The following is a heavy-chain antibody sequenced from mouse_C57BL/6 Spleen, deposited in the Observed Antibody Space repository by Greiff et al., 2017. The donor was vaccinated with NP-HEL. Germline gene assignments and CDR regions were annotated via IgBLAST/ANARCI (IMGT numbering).Heavy chain of an antibody. CDR3: ASFITTVVDYAMDY. CDR1: GYSITSGYY. J-gene: IGHJ4*01. V-gene: IGHV3-6*01. CDR2: ISYDGSN. D-gene: IGHD1-1*01. Sequence: EVKLLESGPGLVKPSQSLSLTCSVTGYSITSGYYWNWIRQFPGNKLEWMGYISYDGSNNYNPSLKNRISITRDTSKNQFFLKLNSVTTEDTATYYCASFITTVVDYAMDYWGQGTSVTVSS.